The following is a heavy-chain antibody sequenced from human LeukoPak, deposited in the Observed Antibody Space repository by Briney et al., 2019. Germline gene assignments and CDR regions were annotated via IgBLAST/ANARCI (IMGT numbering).Heavy chain of an antibody. CDR2: IKPDGSEK. Sequence: GGSLRLSCAASGFIFGNYWMSRVRQAPGKGLEWVANIKPDGSEKYYVDSLKGRFTISRDNAKNSLYLQMNSLRVEDTAVYYCARGGNSSWDYWGQGALVTVSS. CDR3: ARGGNSSWDY. J-gene: IGHJ4*02. D-gene: IGHD6-6*01. CDR1: GFIFGNYW. V-gene: IGHV3-7*01.